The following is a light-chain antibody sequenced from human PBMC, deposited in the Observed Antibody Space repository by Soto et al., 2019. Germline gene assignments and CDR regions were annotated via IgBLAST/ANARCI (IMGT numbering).Light chain of an antibody. CDR3: QQRSTFT. J-gene: IGKJ5*01. CDR2: DAS. V-gene: IGKV3-11*01. Sequence: EIVLTQSPATLSLSPGERATLSCRASQSVSGYLAWYQQKPGQAPRLLIYDASNRATGIPARFSGSGSGTDFTLTISSLEPEDFAAYYCQQRSTFTFGQGTRLEIK. CDR1: QSVSGY.